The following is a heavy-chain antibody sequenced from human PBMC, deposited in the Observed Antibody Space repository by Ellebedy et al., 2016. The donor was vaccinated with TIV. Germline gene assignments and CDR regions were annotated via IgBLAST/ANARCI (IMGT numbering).Heavy chain of an antibody. J-gene: IGHJ4*02. V-gene: IGHV3-48*02. CDR3: ARDLPMRYYGSGSYLFDY. CDR1: GFTFSSLA. CDR2: ISSSSSTI. D-gene: IGHD3-10*01. Sequence: GESLKISCAVSGFTFSSLAMSWVRQAPGKGLEWVSYISSSSSTIYYADSVKGRFTISRDNAKNSLYLQMNSLRDEDTAVYYCARDLPMRYYGSGSYLFDYWGQGTLVTVSS.